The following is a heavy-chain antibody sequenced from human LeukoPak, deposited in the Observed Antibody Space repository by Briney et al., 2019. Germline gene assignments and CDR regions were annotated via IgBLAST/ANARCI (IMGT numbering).Heavy chain of an antibody. CDR3: ARDFVVVPAATYNWFDP. CDR1: GGTFSSYA. CDR2: IIPIFGTA. J-gene: IGHJ5*02. Sequence: SVKVSCKASGGTFSSYAISWVRQAPGQGLEWMGGIIPIFGTANYAQKFQGRVTITADESASTAYMELSSLRSEDTAVYYCARDFVVVPAATYNWFDPWGQGTLVTVSS. D-gene: IGHD2-2*01. V-gene: IGHV1-69*13.